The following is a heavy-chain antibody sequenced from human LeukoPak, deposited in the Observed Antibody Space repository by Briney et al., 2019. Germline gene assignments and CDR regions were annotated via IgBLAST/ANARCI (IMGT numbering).Heavy chain of an antibody. Sequence: SETLSLTCTVSGVSMSNMYWSWIRQPPGKGLEWIGYIHYTGSTNYNPSLKSRISMSVDTSKSQLPLRLTSVTAADTALYYCARGGWSLDYWGQGTLVAVSS. CDR2: IHYTGST. V-gene: IGHV4-59*01. CDR3: ARGGWSLDY. CDR1: GVSMSNMY. D-gene: IGHD6-19*01. J-gene: IGHJ4*02.